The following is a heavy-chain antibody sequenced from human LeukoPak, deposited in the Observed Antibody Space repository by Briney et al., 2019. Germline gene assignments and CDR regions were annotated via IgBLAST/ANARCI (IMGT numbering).Heavy chain of an antibody. D-gene: IGHD2-2*01. CDR2: ISAYNGNT. CDR3: ARGCSSTSCYEYYYSYGMDV. V-gene: IGHV1-18*01. CDR1: GYTFTSYG. J-gene: IGHJ6*02. Sequence: ASVKDSCKASGYTFTSYGISWVGQAPGQGLDWMGWISAYNGNTNYAQKLQGRVTMTTDTSTSTAYMELRSLRSDDTAVYYCARGCSSTSCYEYYYSYGMDVWGQGTTVTVSS.